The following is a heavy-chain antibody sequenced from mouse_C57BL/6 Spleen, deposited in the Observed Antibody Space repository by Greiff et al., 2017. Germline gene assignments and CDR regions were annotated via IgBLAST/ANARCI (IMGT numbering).Heavy chain of an antibody. V-gene: IGHV1-53*01. CDR1: GYTFTSYW. Sequence: QVQLQQPGTELVKPGASVTLSCKASGYTFTSYWMHWVKQRPGQGLEWIGNINPSNGGTNYNAKLKSQATLTVDKSSSTAYMHLSSLTSEDSAFYYCASVWLRRDGFDYWGQGTTLTVSS. D-gene: IGHD2-2*01. CDR2: INPSNGGT. J-gene: IGHJ2*01. CDR3: ASVWLRRDGFDY.